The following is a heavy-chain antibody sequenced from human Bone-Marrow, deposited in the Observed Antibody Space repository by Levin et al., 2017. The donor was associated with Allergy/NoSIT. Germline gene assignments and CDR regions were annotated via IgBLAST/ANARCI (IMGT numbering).Heavy chain of an antibody. CDR1: GYTFTGYY. CDR2: INPNSGGT. Sequence: AASVKVSCKASGYTFTGYYMHWVRQAPGQGLEWMGWINPNSGGTNYAQKFQGRVTMTRDTSISTAYLELSSLRSDDTAVYFCAREAMTMKAFDIWGQGTMVTVSS. J-gene: IGHJ3*02. D-gene: IGHD4/OR15-4a*01. V-gene: IGHV1-2*02. CDR3: AREAMTMKAFDI.